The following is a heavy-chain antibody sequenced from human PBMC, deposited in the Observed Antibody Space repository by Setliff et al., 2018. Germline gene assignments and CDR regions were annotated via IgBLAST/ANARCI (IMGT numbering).Heavy chain of an antibody. CDR2: INTNTGNP. Sequence: YAMNWVRQAPGQGLEWMGWINTNTGNPTYAQGFTGRFVFSLDTSVSTAYLQISSLKTEDTAVYYCARADHLVTTTFDYWGQGTLVTVSS. D-gene: IGHD4-17*01. J-gene: IGHJ4*01. CDR3: ARADHLVTTTFDY. CDR1: YA. V-gene: IGHV7-4-1*02.